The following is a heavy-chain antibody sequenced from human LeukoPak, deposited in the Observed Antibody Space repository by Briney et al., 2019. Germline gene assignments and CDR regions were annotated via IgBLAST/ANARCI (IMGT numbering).Heavy chain of an antibody. D-gene: IGHD1-26*01. V-gene: IGHV3-21*01. CDR3: ARAVVGATPFADY. J-gene: IGHJ4*02. Sequence: GSLRLSCAASGFTFSSYSMNWVRQPPGKGLEWVSSISSSSSYIYYADSVKGRFTISRDNAKNSLYLQMNSLRAEDTAVYYCARAVVGATPFADYWGQGTLVTVSS. CDR1: GFTFSSYS. CDR2: ISSSSSYI.